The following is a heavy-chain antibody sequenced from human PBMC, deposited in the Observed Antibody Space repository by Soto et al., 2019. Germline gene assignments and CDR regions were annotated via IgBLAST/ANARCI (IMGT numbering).Heavy chain of an antibody. CDR1: DGSISRSTFY. CDR3: ARHLYSGESSGYYGY. CDR2: VHYTGST. D-gene: IGHD3-22*01. Sequence: QLQLQESGPGLVKPSETLSLTCTVSDGSISRSTFYWGWIRQPPGKGLEWIGSVHYTGSTYYNPSLKSRVTMSVDSSKNHLSLKVSSVTAADTAVYHCARHLYSGESSGYYGYWGQGALVTVSS. J-gene: IGHJ4*02. V-gene: IGHV4-39*01.